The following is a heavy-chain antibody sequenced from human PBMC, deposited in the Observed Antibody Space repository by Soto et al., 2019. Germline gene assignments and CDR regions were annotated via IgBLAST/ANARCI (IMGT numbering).Heavy chain of an antibody. CDR1: GYTFTSYG. CDR2: SSGYNGDI. Sequence: ASVKVSCKASGYTFTSYGITWVRQAPGQGLEWMGWSSGYNGDIKYAQKFQGRVTMTADTSTSTAYMELSSLRSEDTAVYYCARRNYYDSSGYYQGPWFDPWGQGTLVTVSS. CDR3: ARRNYYDSSGYYQGPWFDP. J-gene: IGHJ5*02. V-gene: IGHV1-18*01. D-gene: IGHD3-22*01.